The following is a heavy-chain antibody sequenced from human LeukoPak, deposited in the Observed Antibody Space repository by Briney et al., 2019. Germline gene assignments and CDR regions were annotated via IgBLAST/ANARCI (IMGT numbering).Heavy chain of an antibody. J-gene: IGHJ4*02. CDR3: ASTRYYDSSGYYLGEDY. D-gene: IGHD3-22*01. CDR2: IYTSGST. Sequence: SQTLSLTCTVSGGSISSGSYYWSWIRQPAGKGLEWIGRIYTSGSTNYNPSLKSRVTISVDTPKYQFSLKLSSVTAADTAVYYCASTRYYDSSGYYLGEDYWGQGTLVTVSS. CDR1: GGSISSGSYY. V-gene: IGHV4-61*02.